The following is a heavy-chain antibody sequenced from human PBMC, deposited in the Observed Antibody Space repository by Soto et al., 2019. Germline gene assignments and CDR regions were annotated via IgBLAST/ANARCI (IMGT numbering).Heavy chain of an antibody. D-gene: IGHD2-2*01. Sequence: ASVKVSCKASGYPFTDYDINWVRQAPGQGLEWMGWVSPNSGNTVYAQKFQDRVTMTRDTSISTAYMELSNLRFEDSAMYYCARGRFYSETSTWFAFWGQGTPGTVS. CDR1: GYPFTDYD. CDR2: VSPNSGNT. V-gene: IGHV1-8*01. CDR3: ARGRFYSETSTWFAF. J-gene: IGHJ5*01.